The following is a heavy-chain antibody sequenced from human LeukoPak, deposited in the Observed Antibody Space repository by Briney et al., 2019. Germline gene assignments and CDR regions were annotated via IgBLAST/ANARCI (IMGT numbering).Heavy chain of an antibody. Sequence: SETLSLTCAVYGGSFSGYYWSWIRQPPGKGLEWIGEINHSGSTNYNPSLKSRVTISVDTSKNQFSLKLSSVTAADTAVYYCAREGGSGSFPWFDPWGQGTLVTVSS. V-gene: IGHV4-34*01. CDR1: GGSFSGYY. CDR3: AREGGSGSFPWFDP. CDR2: INHSGST. J-gene: IGHJ5*02. D-gene: IGHD3-10*01.